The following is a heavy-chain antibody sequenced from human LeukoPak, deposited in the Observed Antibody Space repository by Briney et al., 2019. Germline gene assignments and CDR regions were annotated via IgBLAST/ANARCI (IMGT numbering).Heavy chain of an antibody. J-gene: IGHJ4*02. D-gene: IGHD2-2*01. V-gene: IGHV4-4*02. Sequence: SETLSLTCAVSGCSISSSDWWSWVRQPPGRGLEWIGYIWRSDHTNYNPSLKSRVTMSLDKSKNQFSLKLSSVTAADTAVYYCARDPHCSSTNCPFDFWGQGTLVIVSS. CDR1: GCSISSSDW. CDR2: IWRSDHT. CDR3: ARDPHCSSTNCPFDF.